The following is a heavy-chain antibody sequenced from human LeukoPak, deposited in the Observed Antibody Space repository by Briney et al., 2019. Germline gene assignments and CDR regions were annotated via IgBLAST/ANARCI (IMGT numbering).Heavy chain of an antibody. CDR1: GFVFSRFW. CDR2: LNEDGRIT. Sequence: GRSLRLSCAASGFVFSRFWMHWVRQVPGKGLEWVSRLNEDGRITTYADSVQGRFIISRDNSKNTLYLQMYSLRAEDTALNYCARDLGGIAGSWGQGTWVTVSS. V-gene: IGHV3-74*01. D-gene: IGHD1-26*01. J-gene: IGHJ1*01. CDR3: ARDLGGIAGS.